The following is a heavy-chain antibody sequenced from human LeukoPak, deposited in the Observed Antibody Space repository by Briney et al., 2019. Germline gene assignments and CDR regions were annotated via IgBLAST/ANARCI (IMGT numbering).Heavy chain of an antibody. V-gene: IGHV3-11*05. CDR3: ARVEVHSSGWYFDY. Sequence: GGSLRLSCAASGFTFSEYYMSWIRQAPGKGLEWVPHITSGSSYTDYADSVKGRFTISRDNAKNSLSLQMNSLRAEDTAVYYCARVEVHSSGWYFDYWGQGTLVTVSS. J-gene: IGHJ4*02. CDR1: GFTFSEYY. CDR2: ITSGSSYT. D-gene: IGHD6-19*01.